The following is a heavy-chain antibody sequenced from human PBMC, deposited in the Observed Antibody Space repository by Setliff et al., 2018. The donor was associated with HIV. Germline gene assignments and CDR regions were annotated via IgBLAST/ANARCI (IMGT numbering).Heavy chain of an antibody. D-gene: IGHD3-16*01. CDR2: SYYSGST. J-gene: IGHJ2*01. Sequence: SETLSLTCTVSGGSIRGSNYYWAWIRQPPGKGLEWIGSSYYSGSTYYNPSLKSRVTISVDTSKNQFSLRLSSVTAADTAVYYCARDSGSFTSGADWYFALWGRGTLVTVSS. V-gene: IGHV4-39*02. CDR1: GGSIRGSNYY. CDR3: ARDSGSFTSGADWYFAL.